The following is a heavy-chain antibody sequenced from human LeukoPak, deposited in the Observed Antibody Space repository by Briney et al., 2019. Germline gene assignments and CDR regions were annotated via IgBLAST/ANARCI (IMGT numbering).Heavy chain of an antibody. CDR2: INSDGSST. V-gene: IGHV3-74*01. J-gene: IGHJ4*02. Sequence: GGSLRLSCAASGFTFSSYWMHWVRQAPGKGLVWLSQINSDGSSTTYADSVKGRFTISRDNAKNTLYLQMNSLRAEDTAVYYCAKDEGDSGYSGYDSRPSFDYWGQGTLVTVSS. CDR1: GFTFSSYW. D-gene: IGHD5-12*01. CDR3: AKDEGDSGYSGYDSRPSFDY.